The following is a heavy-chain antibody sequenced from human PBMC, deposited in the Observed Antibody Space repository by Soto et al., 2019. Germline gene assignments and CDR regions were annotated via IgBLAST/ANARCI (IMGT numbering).Heavy chain of an antibody. J-gene: IGHJ6*03. Sequence: SETLSLTCTVSGGSISSYYWSWIRQPPGKGLEWIGYIYCSGSTNYNPSLKSRVTISVDTSKNQFSLKLSSVTAADTAVYYCARALSHMRGSYYYYYYMDVWGKGTTVTVSS. V-gene: IGHV4-59*01. CDR1: GGSISSYY. D-gene: IGHD2-15*01. CDR2: IYCSGST. CDR3: ARALSHMRGSYYYYYYMDV.